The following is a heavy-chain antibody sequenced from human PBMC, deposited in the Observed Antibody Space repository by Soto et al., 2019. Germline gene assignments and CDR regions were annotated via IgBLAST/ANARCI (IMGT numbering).Heavy chain of an antibody. CDR3: ARDHHTAMVQDV. CDR2: IWYDGSNK. V-gene: IGHV3-33*01. J-gene: IGHJ6*02. D-gene: IGHD5-18*01. Sequence: GGSLRLSCAASGFTFSSYGMHWVRQAPGKGLEWVAVIWYDGSNKYYADSVKGRFTISRDNSKNTLYLQMNSLRTEDTAVYYCARDHHTAMVQDVWGQGTTVTVSS. CDR1: GFTFSSYG.